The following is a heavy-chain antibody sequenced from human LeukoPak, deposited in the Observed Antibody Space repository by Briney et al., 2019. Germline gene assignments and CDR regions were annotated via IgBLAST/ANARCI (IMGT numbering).Heavy chain of an antibody. V-gene: IGHV4-61*01. J-gene: IGHJ5*02. CDR2: IYYGGST. CDR1: GGSVSSGSYY. CDR3: ARGLRSNPNWFDP. D-gene: IGHD4-17*01. Sequence: SETLSLTCTVSGGSVSSGSYYWNWIRQPPGKGLEWIGYIYYGGSTNYNPSLKSRVIMSVDASKNQFSLRLSSVTAADTAVYYCARGLRSNPNWFDPWGQGTLVTVSS.